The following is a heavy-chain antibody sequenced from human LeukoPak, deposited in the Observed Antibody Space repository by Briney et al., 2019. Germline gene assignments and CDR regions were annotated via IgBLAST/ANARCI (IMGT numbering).Heavy chain of an antibody. D-gene: IGHD3-10*01. CDR3: AKDREGSGSYYDAFDI. V-gene: IGHV3-23*01. CDR2: ISGSGGST. Sequence: PGGSLRLSCAASGFTFSSYAMSWVRQAPGKGLEWVSAISGSGGSTYYADSVKGRFTISRDNSKNTLYLQMNSLRAEDTAVYYCAKDREGSGSYYDAFDIWGQGTMVTVSS. J-gene: IGHJ3*02. CDR1: GFTFSSYA.